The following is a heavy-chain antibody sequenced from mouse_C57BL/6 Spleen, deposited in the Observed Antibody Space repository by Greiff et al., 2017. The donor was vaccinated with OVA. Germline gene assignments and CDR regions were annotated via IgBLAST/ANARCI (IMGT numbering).Heavy chain of an antibody. CDR3: ARHVDSSGYAWFAY. D-gene: IGHD3-2*02. Sequence: EVMLVESGGDLVKPGGSLKLSCAASGFTFSSYGMSWVRQTPDKRLEWVATISSGGTYTYYPDSVKGRFTISRDNAKNTLYLQMSSLKSEDTAMYYCARHVDSSGYAWFAYWGQGTLVTVSA. CDR2: ISSGGTYT. J-gene: IGHJ3*01. CDR1: GFTFSSYG. V-gene: IGHV5-6*01.